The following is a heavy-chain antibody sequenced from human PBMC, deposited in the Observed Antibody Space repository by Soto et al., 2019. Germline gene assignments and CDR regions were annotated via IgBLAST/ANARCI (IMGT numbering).Heavy chain of an antibody. V-gene: IGHV2-70*12. D-gene: IGHD2-21*02. Sequence: SGPTLVNPTQTLTLTCTFSGFSLSTSGMCVSWIRQPPGKALEWLARIDWDDDEYYSTSLRSRLTITKDTSKNQVVLTMTNMDPVDTATYYCIQSRCGGDCLQSYASYYYYGMDVWGQGTTVTVSS. CDR1: GFSLSTSGMC. J-gene: IGHJ6*02. CDR2: IDWDDDE. CDR3: IQSRCGGDCLQSYASYYYYGMDV.